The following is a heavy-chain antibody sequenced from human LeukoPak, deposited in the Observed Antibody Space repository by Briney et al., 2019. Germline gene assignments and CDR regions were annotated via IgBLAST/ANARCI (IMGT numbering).Heavy chain of an antibody. Sequence: SETLSLTCAVYGGSFSGYYWSWIRQPPGKGLEWIGEINHSGSTNYNPSLKSRVTISVDTSKNQFSLKLSSVTAADTAVYYCARLTPPYGDPHDWFDPWGQGTLVTVSS. CDR3: ARLTPPYGDPHDWFDP. J-gene: IGHJ5*02. CDR1: GGSFSGYY. CDR2: INHSGST. V-gene: IGHV4-34*01. D-gene: IGHD4-17*01.